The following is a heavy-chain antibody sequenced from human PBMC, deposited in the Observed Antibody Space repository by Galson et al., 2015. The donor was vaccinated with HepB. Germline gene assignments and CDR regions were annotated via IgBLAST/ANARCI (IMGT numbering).Heavy chain of an antibody. CDR1: GFTFSSYA. J-gene: IGHJ4*02. CDR3: VKGRPRSGSYYSVYFDY. CDR2: ISSNGGST. D-gene: IGHD1-26*01. Sequence: SLRLSCAASGFTFSSYAMHWVRQAPGKGLEYVSAISSNGGSTYYADSVKGRFTISRDNSKNTPYLQMSSLRAEDTAVYYCVKGRPRSGSYYSVYFDYWGQGTLVTVSS. V-gene: IGHV3-64D*06.